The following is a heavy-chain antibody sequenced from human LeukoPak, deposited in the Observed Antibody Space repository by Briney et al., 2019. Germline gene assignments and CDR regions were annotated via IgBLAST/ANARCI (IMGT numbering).Heavy chain of an antibody. CDR1: GFSFSSYG. D-gene: IGHD6-13*01. V-gene: IGHV3-30*02. CDR3: TKGGSSSWDYFDY. CDR2: VRYDGSNK. Sequence: PGGSLRLSCAAAGFSFSSYGMHWVRQAPGKGLERVAFVRYDGSNKYEDSVRGRFTISRDNSKNTMYLQMNGLRAEDTAVYYCTKGGSSSWDYFDYWGQGTLVTVSS. J-gene: IGHJ4*02.